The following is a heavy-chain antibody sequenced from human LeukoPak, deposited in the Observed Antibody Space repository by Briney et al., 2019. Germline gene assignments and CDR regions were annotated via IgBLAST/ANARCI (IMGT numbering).Heavy chain of an antibody. J-gene: IGHJ6*02. Sequence: ASVKVSCKASGYTFTGYYMHWVRQALGQGLGWMGWINPNSGGTNYAQKFQGRVTMTRDTSISTAYMELSRLRSDDTAVYYCARDPREVYYGMDVWGQGTTVTVSS. CDR2: INPNSGGT. CDR1: GYTFTGYY. CDR3: ARDPREVYYGMDV. V-gene: IGHV1-2*02.